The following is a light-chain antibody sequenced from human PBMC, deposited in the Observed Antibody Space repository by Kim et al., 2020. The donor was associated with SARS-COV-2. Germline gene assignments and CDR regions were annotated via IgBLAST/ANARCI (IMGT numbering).Light chain of an antibody. J-gene: IGKJ3*01. CDR2: DAS. V-gene: IGKV1-33*01. CDR3: QHYDDRPPFT. Sequence: DIQLTQSPSSLSASTGDRVTITCQASQDISTHLNWYQQKPGKAPELLISDASTLEYGVPSRFSGSGSGTDFTFTISRLQPEDIASYYCQHYDDRPPFTFGPGTKVDIK. CDR1: QDISTH.